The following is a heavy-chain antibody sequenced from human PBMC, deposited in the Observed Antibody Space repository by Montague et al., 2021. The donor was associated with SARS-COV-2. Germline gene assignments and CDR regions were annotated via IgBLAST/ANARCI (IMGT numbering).Heavy chain of an antibody. CDR1: GGPFSGYY. V-gene: IGHV4-34*01. CDR2: INHSGTT. CDR3: ARWDPQTLTLIGLRGKSASDY. Sequence: SETLSLTCAVYGGPFSGYYWTWIRQSPGKGLEWIAEINHSGTTNYNFNPSLRSRVTISVDTSKSQFSLKLSSVTAADTGVYYCARWDPQTLTLIGLRGKSASDYWGQETLVTVSS. J-gene: IGHJ4*02. D-gene: IGHD4-23*01.